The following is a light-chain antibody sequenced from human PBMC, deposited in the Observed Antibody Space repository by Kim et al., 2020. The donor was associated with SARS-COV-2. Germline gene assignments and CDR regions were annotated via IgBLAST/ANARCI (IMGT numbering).Light chain of an antibody. V-gene: IGLV1-44*01. CDR2: SNN. Sequence: GRRVTISCSGSSSNIGSNTVNWYQQRPGTAPKLLIYSNNQRPSGVPGRFSGSKSGTSASLAISGLQSEDEADYYCAAWDDSLNGPVFGGGTQLTVL. CDR1: SSNIGSNT. J-gene: IGLJ2*01. CDR3: AAWDDSLNGPV.